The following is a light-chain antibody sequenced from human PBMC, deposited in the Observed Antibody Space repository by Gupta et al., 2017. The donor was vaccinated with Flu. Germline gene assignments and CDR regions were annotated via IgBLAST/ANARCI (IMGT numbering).Light chain of an antibody. CDR1: QSIINY. V-gene: IGKV1-39*01. CDR3: KQTDNTPWT. J-gene: IGKJ1*01. CDR2: NAS. Sequence: DIQMTQSPSSLSASVGDRVTITCRASQSIINYLNGYQQKPGKAPILLIYNASSLQSGVPSRFSGSGSGTDFTLTISRLQPEDFAAYYCKQTDNTPWTFGQGTRLEVK.